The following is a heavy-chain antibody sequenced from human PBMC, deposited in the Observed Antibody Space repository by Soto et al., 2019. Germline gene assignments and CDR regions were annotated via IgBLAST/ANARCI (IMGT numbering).Heavy chain of an antibody. Sequence: ASVKVSCKASGYTFTSYGISWVRQAPGQGLEWMGWISAYNGNTNYAQKLQGRVTMTTDTSTSTAYMELRSLRSDDTAVYYCARDKGIAAAGPKRGWFDPWGQGTLVTVSS. CDR2: ISAYNGNT. J-gene: IGHJ5*02. D-gene: IGHD6-13*01. CDR1: GYTFTSYG. V-gene: IGHV1-18*01. CDR3: ARDKGIAAAGPKRGWFDP.